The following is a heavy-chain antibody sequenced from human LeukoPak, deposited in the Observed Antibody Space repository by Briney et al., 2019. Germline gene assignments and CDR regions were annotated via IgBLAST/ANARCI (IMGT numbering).Heavy chain of an antibody. D-gene: IGHD3/OR15-3a*01. CDR1: GGSISSSSYY. Sequence: PSETLSLTCTVSGGSISSSSYYWGWIRQPPGKGLEWIGSIYYSGSTYYNPSLKSRVTISVDTSKNQFSLKPSSVTAADTAVYYCARHWTDYDAFDIWGQGTMVTVSS. CDR3: ARHWTDYDAFDI. CDR2: IYYSGST. V-gene: IGHV4-39*01. J-gene: IGHJ3*02.